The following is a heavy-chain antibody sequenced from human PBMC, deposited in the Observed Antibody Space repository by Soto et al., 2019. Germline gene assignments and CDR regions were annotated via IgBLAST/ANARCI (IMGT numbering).Heavy chain of an antibody. D-gene: IGHD6-13*01. CDR3: ALDQIAAAGTEAH. J-gene: IGHJ4*02. CDR1: GGTFSSYA. V-gene: IGHV1-69*06. Sequence: SVNGSCKASGGTFSSYAISWVRQAPGQGLEWMGGIIPIFGTANYAQKFQGRVTITADKSTSTAYMELSSLRSEDTAVYYCALDQIAAAGTEAHWGQGTLLTVSS. CDR2: IIPIFGTA.